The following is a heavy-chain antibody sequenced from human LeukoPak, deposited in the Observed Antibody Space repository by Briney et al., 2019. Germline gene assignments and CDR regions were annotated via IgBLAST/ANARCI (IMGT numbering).Heavy chain of an antibody. D-gene: IGHD3-9*01. Sequence: KTSETLSLTCAVYGGSFSGYYWSWIRQPPGKGLEWIGYIYYSGSTNYNPSLKSRVTISVDTSKNQFSLKLSSVTAADTAVYYCAGSSPYYDILTGYYPPGGFDYWGQGTLVTVSS. J-gene: IGHJ4*02. V-gene: IGHV4-59*08. CDR3: AGSSPYYDILTGYYPPGGFDY. CDR1: GGSFSGYY. CDR2: IYYSGST.